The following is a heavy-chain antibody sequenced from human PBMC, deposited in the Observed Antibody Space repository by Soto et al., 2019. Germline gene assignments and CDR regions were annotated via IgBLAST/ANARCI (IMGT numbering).Heavy chain of an antibody. CDR3: ARRV. V-gene: IGHV3-23*01. Sequence: EVQVSESGGGLVQPGGSLRLPCATSGFTFSHYPMNWVRQAPGKGLEWVSGISAGGDRTYYADSVKGRFTIFRDNSKSSVSLQMNSLRVEDTAVYYCARRVWGQGTLVTVSS. CDR2: ISAGGDRT. CDR1: GFTFSHYP. J-gene: IGHJ4*02.